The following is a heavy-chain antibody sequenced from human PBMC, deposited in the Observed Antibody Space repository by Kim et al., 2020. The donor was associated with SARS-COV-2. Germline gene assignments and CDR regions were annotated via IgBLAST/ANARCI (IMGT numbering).Heavy chain of an antibody. CDR1: GYTFTSYY. CDR2: INPSGGST. Sequence: ASVKVSCKASGYTFTSYYMHWVRQAPGQGLEWMGIINPSGGSTSYAQKFQGRVTMTRDTSTSTVYMELSSLRSEDTAVYYCARAHGITIFGVVIIGKGHYFDYWGQGTLVTVSS. CDR3: ARAHGITIFGVVIIGKGHYFDY. V-gene: IGHV1-46*01. J-gene: IGHJ4*02. D-gene: IGHD3-3*01.